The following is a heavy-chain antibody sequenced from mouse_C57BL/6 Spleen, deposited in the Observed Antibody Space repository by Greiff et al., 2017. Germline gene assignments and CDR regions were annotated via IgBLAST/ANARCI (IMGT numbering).Heavy chain of an antibody. D-gene: IGHD1-1*02. J-gene: IGHJ3*01. CDR1: GYSITSGYY. CDR2: ISYDGSN. CDR3: AREEALGSYGFAY. V-gene: IGHV3-6*01. Sequence: EVKLMESGPGLVKPSQSLSLTCSVTGYSITSGYYWNWIRQFPGNKLEWMGYISYDGSNNYNPSLKNRISITRDTSKNQFFLKLNSVTTEDTATYYCAREEALGSYGFAYWGQGTLVTVSA.